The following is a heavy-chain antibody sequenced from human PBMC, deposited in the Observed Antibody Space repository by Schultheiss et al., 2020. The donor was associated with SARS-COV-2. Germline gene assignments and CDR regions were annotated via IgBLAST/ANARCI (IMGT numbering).Heavy chain of an antibody. D-gene: IGHD1-1*01. CDR3: ARTAYGTAYFDY. Sequence: GGSLRLSCAASGFTFSTYTMHWVRQAPGKGLEWVANIKQDGSEKYYVDSVKGRFTISRDNAKNSLFLQMNSLRTEDTAVYYCARTAYGTAYFDYWGQGTLVTGSS. J-gene: IGHJ4*02. V-gene: IGHV3-7*03. CDR1: GFTFSTYT. CDR2: IKQDGSEK.